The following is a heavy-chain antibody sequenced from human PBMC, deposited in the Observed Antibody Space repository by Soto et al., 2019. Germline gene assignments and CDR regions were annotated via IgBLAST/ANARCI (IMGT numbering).Heavy chain of an antibody. CDR3: AREKMATIPRYYGMDV. D-gene: IGHD5-12*01. CDR1: GYSFTSYW. Sequence: PGESLKISCKGSGYSFTSYWIGWVRQMPGKGLEWMGIIYPGDSDTRYSPSFQGQVTISADKSISTAYLQWSSLKASDTAMYYCAREKMATIPRYYGMDVWGQGTTVTVSS. J-gene: IGHJ6*02. CDR2: IYPGDSDT. V-gene: IGHV5-51*01.